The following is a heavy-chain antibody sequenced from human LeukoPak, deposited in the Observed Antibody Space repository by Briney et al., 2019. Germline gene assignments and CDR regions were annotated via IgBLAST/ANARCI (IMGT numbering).Heavy chain of an antibody. Sequence: GGSLRLSCAASGFTFSSYEMNWVRQAPGKGLEWVSYISSSGSTIYYADSVKGRFTISRDNSKNTLYLQMNSLRAEDTAVFYCAKDLTTVTSKGDYWGQGTLVTVSS. CDR1: GFTFSSYE. J-gene: IGHJ4*02. D-gene: IGHD4-11*01. CDR2: ISSSGSTI. V-gene: IGHV3-48*03. CDR3: AKDLTTVTSKGDY.